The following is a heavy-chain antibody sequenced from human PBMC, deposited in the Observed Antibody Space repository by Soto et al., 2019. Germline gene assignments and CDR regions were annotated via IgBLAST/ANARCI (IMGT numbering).Heavy chain of an antibody. J-gene: IGHJ4*02. CDR2: ISSSSSTI. CDR1: GFTFSSYS. D-gene: IGHD3-10*01. CDR3: ARRQSYYYGSGSYSRNYFDY. V-gene: IGHV3-48*02. Sequence: EVQLVESGGGLVQPGGSLRLSCAASGFTFSSYSMNWVRQAPGKGLEWVSYISSSSSTIYYADSVKGRFTISRDNAKNSLYLQMNNLRDEDTAVYYCARRQSYYYGSGSYSRNYFDYWGQGTLVTVSS.